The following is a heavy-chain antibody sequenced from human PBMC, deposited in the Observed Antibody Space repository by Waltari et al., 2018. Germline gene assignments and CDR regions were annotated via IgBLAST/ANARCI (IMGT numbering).Heavy chain of an antibody. V-gene: IGHV4-34*01. J-gene: IGHJ6*02. CDR2: INHSGST. CDR3: ARDSSGWYRYYYGMDV. CDR1: GGSFSGYY. Sequence: QVQLQQWGAGLLKPSETLSLTCAVYGGSFSGYYWSWIRQPPGKGLEWIGEINHSGSTNYTPSLKSRVTISVDTSKNQFSLKLSSVTAADTAVYYCARDSSGWYRYYYGMDVWGQGTTVTVSS. D-gene: IGHD6-19*01.